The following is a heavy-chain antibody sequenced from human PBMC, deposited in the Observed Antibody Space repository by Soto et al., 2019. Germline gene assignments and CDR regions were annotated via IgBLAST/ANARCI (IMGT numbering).Heavy chain of an antibody. CDR3: AREVIAVAGTDYYGMDV. Sequence: ASVKVSCKASGFTFTSSAVQWVRQARGQRLEWIGWINAGNGNTKYAQKFQGRVTITRDTSASTAYMELSSLRSEDTAVYYCAREVIAVAGTDYYGMDVWGQGTTVTVSS. CDR2: INAGNGNT. CDR1: GFTFTSSA. J-gene: IGHJ6*02. D-gene: IGHD6-19*01. V-gene: IGHV1-3*01.